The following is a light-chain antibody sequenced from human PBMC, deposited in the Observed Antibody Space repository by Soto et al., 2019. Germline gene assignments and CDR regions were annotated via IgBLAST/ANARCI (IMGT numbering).Light chain of an antibody. CDR2: AAS. J-gene: IGKJ4*01. Sequence: DIQMTQSPSTLPASVGDRVTITCRASQIISSYLNWYQQKPGKAPKLLIYAASSLQSGVPSRFSGSGSGTDFTLTISSLQPEDFATYYCQQSYSTPLTFGGGTKVDIK. CDR1: QIISSY. CDR3: QQSYSTPLT. V-gene: IGKV1-39*01.